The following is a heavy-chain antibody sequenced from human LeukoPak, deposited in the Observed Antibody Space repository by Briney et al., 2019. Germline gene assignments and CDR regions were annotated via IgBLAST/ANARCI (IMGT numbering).Heavy chain of an antibody. CDR1: GFTFNNYW. CDR2: IKQDGSVK. D-gene: IGHD6-13*01. J-gene: IGHJ4*02. Sequence: GGSLRLSCAASGFTFNNYWMTWVRQAPGKGLEWVVSIKQDGSVKYYVDSVKGRFTISRDNAKNSLYLQMNSLRAEDTAVYYCARWGLDRSWYHIDNWGRGTLVTVTS. V-gene: IGHV3-7*01. CDR3: ARWGLDRSWYHIDN.